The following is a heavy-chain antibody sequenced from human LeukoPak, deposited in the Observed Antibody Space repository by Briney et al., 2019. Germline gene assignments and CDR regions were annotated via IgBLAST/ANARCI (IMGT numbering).Heavy chain of an antibody. D-gene: IGHD6-19*01. Sequence: PGGSLRLSCAASGFTFSSYSMNWVRQAPGKGLEWVSSISSSSSYIYYADSVKGRFTISRDNAKNSLYLQMNSLRAEDTAVYYCARDLRSGGYEGNYWGQGTLVTVSS. CDR1: GFTFSSYS. V-gene: IGHV3-21*01. CDR2: ISSSSSYI. J-gene: IGHJ4*02. CDR3: ARDLRSGGYEGNY.